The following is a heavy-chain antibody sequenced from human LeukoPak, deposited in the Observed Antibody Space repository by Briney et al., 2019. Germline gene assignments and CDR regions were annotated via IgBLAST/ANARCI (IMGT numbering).Heavy chain of an antibody. J-gene: IGHJ4*02. D-gene: IGHD3-10*01. CDR1: GFTFSSYA. CDR3: ARELFGSGSCPDY. Sequence: GGSLRLSCTAPGFTFSSYAIHCMRESPGKGLEWVALVWHDGSNKYYADSVKGRFTISRDNSKNTVYLQMNSPRAEDTAVYYCARELFGSGSCPDYWGQGTLVTVSS. V-gene: IGHV3-33*01. CDR2: VWHDGSNK.